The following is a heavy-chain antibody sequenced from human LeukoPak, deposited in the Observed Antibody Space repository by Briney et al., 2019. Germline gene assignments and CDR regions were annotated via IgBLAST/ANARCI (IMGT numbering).Heavy chain of an antibody. CDR1: GYSISSGYY. Sequence: RPSETLSLTRAVSGYSISSGYYWGWIRQPPGKGLEWIGSIYHSGSTYYNPSLKSRVTLSVDTSKNQFSLKPSSVTAADTAVYYCARVGFGELSGYYYGMDVWGKGTTVTVSS. V-gene: IGHV4-38-2*01. CDR2: IYHSGST. J-gene: IGHJ6*04. CDR3: ARVGFGELSGYYYGMDV. D-gene: IGHD3-10*01.